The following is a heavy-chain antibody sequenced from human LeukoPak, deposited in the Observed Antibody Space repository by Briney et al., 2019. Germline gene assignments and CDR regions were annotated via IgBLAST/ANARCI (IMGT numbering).Heavy chain of an antibody. D-gene: IGHD6-13*01. Sequence: GGSLRLSCAASGFTVSSNYMSWVRQAPGTGLEWVSVIYTGGTTNYADSVKGRFTSSRHISKNTLYLQMNSLRDEDTAVYYCASGSAAASYYLDYWGQGTLVTVSS. CDR1: GFTVSSNY. J-gene: IGHJ4*02. CDR2: IYTGGTT. V-gene: IGHV3-53*04. CDR3: ASGSAAASYYLDY.